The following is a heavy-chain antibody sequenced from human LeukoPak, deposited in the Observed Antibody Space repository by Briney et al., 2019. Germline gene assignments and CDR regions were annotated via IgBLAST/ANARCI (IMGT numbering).Heavy chain of an antibody. D-gene: IGHD5-18*01. V-gene: IGHV3-30*02. CDR2: IRSDGSNK. CDR3: ATQSYGRFDY. CDR1: GFTFGSYA. J-gene: IGHJ4*02. Sequence: GGSLRLSCAASGFTFGSYAMHWVRQAPGKGLEWVAFIRSDGSNKYYADSVKGRFTISRDNAKNSLYLQMNSLRAEDTAVYYCATQSYGRFDYGGQGTLVTVSS.